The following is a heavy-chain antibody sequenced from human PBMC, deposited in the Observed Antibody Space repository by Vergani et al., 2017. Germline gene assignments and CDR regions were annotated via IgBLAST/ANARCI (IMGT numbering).Heavy chain of an antibody. CDR1: GFTFSSYA. D-gene: IGHD1-26*01. Sequence: EVQLLESGGGLVQPGGSLRLSCAASGFTFSSYAMSWVRQAPGKGLEWVSTISGSGGSTYYADSVKGRFTISRDNSKNTLYLQMNSLRAEDTAVYYCAKDQVGRVGATNFDYWGQGTLVTVSS. CDR2: ISGSGGST. J-gene: IGHJ4*02. CDR3: AKDQVGRVGATNFDY. V-gene: IGHV3-23*01.